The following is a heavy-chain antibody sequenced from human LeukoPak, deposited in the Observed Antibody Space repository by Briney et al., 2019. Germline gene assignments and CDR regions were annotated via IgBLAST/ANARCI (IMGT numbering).Heavy chain of an antibody. CDR2: IFPGDSDT. Sequence: GESLKISCKGSGYSFISYWIGWMRQMPGKGLEWMGIIFPGDSDTRYNPSFQGQVTISADKSTNTAYLQWSRLNASDTAIYYCARNFEYCGGDCYDYWGQGTLVTVSS. CDR3: ARNFEYCGGDCYDY. J-gene: IGHJ4*02. D-gene: IGHD2-21*02. V-gene: IGHV5-51*01. CDR1: GYSFISYW.